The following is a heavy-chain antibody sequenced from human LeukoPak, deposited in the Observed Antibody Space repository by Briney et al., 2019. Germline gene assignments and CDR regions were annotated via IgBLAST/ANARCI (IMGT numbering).Heavy chain of an antibody. CDR3: ARVPEYCSGGSCYSWYYFDY. V-gene: IGHV4-59*01. J-gene: IGHJ4*02. D-gene: IGHD2-15*01. CDR2: IYYSGST. CDR1: GGSISSYY. Sequence: SETLSLTCTVSGGSISSYYWSWIRQPPGKGLEWIGDIYYSGSTNYNPSLKSRVTISVDTSKNQFSLKLGSVTAADTAVYYCARVPEYCSGGSCYSWYYFDYWGQGTLVTASS.